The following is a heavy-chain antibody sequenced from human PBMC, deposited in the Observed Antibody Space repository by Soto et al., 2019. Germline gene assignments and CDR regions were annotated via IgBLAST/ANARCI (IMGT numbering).Heavy chain of an antibody. CDR1: GGTFSSYT. Sequence: GASVKVSCKASGGTFSSYTISWVRQAPGQGLEWMGRIIPILGIANYAQKFQGRVTITADKSTSTAYMELSSLRSEDTAVYYCALHYYDSSGYYFEWFDPWGQGTLVTVSS. CDR2: IIPILGIA. V-gene: IGHV1-69*02. D-gene: IGHD3-22*01. CDR3: ALHYYDSSGYYFEWFDP. J-gene: IGHJ5*02.